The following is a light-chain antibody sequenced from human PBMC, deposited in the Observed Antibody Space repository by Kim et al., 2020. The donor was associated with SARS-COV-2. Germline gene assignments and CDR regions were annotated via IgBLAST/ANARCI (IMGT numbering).Light chain of an antibody. Sequence: DVQMTQSPSSLSAYIGDSVTISCRASRRICNYVDWYQHKPGKAPNLLIHTATRLQSGVPSRFSGSGSGTDFALTISSLQPEDFATYYCQQSYTSPTTFGQGTRLEIK. CDR1: RRICNY. CDR2: TAT. J-gene: IGKJ5*01. CDR3: QQSYTSPTT. V-gene: IGKV1-39*01.